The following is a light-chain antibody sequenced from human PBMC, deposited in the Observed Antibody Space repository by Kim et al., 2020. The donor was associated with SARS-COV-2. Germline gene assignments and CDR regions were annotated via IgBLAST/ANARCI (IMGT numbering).Light chain of an antibody. J-gene: IGLJ3*02. CDR1: ADKR. V-gene: IGLV2-11*03. CDR3: CSHAGGYSWV. Sequence: ADKRVSWYRQRPGMAPKLILYDVSVRPSGVPDRYTGSKYGYTASLTISGLQADDEADYYCCSHAGGYSWVLGGGTQLTVL. CDR2: DVS.